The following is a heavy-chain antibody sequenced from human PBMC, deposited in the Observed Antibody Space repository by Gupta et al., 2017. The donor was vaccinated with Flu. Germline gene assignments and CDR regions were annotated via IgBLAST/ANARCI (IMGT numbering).Heavy chain of an antibody. D-gene: IGHD3-22*01. CDR3: ARVDSKRGWFDP. J-gene: IGHJ5*02. CDR2: IYTNETT. CDR1: DRPIGGTS. Sequence: VHLPASGQGLVKPSETLSLTCTASDRPIGGTSWSSIGQLAGKGLEWIGRIYTNETTNYNPSLTSRVTMSVDTSKNQFSLKLTSVTAADTAVYYCARVDSKRGWFDPWGQGTLVTVSA. V-gene: IGHV4-4*07.